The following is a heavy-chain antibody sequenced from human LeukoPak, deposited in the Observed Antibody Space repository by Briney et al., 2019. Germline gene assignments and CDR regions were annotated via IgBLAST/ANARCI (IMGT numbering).Heavy chain of an antibody. D-gene: IGHD5-18*01. V-gene: IGHV4-34*01. J-gene: IGHJ3*02. CDR2: INHSGST. CDR1: GGPFSGYY. Sequence: SETLSLTCAVYGGPFSGYYWSWIRQPPGKGLEWIGEINHSGSTNYNPSLKSRVTISVDTSKNQFSLKLSSVTAADTAVYYCARGTDTAMVPNDAFDIWGQGTMVTVSS. CDR3: ARGTDTAMVPNDAFDI.